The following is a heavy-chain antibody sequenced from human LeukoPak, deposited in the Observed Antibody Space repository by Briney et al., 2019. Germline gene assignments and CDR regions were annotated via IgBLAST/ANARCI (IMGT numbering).Heavy chain of an antibody. J-gene: IGHJ4*02. V-gene: IGHV1-69*01. D-gene: IGHD2-15*01. Sequence: GASVNVSCKASGGTFSSYAISWVRQAPGQGLEWMGGIIPIFGTANYAQKFQGRVTITADESTSTAYMELSSLRSEDTAVYYCARTITMYCSGGSCYPLGYWGQGTLVTVSS. CDR2: IIPIFGTA. CDR1: GGTFSSYA. CDR3: ARTITMYCSGGSCYPLGY.